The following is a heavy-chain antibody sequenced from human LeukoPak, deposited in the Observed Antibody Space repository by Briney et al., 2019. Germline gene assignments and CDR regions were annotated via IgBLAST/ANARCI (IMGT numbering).Heavy chain of an antibody. D-gene: IGHD6-13*01. CDR3: AKKYSSSWSSKGAFDI. CDR1: GFTFSSYG. CDR2: IRYDGSNK. J-gene: IGHJ3*02. Sequence: GGSLRLSCAASGFTFSSYGMHWVRQAPGKGLEWVAFIRYDGSNKYYADSVKGRFTISRDNSKNTLYLQMNSLRAEDTAVYYCAKKYSSSWSSKGAFDIWGQGTMVTVSS. V-gene: IGHV3-30*02.